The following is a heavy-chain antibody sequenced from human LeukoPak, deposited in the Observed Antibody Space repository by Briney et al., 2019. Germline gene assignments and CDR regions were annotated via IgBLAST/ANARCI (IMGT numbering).Heavy chain of an antibody. D-gene: IGHD3-10*01. Sequence: GGSLRLSCVASGFTFTDYAMTWVRQPPGRRLEWVSTITTTVGDTHYADSVEGRFTVSRDDSKGTLFLQMNSLRAEDTGVYYCAKRPYGSGGGHFDHWGQGTLAIVSS. CDR3: AKRPYGSGGGHFDH. CDR2: ITTTVGDT. V-gene: IGHV3-23*01. J-gene: IGHJ4*02. CDR1: GFTFTDYA.